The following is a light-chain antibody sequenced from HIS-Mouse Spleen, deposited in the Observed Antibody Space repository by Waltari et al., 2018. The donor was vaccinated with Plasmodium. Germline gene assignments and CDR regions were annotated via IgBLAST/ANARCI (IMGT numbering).Light chain of an antibody. Sequence: EIVMTQSPATLSVSPGERATLPCRASQSVSSNLAWYQQKPGQAPRLLIYGASTRATGIPARFSGSGSGTEFTLTISSMQSEDFAVYYCQQYNNWPPFNFGPGTKVDIK. CDR2: GAS. CDR1: QSVSSN. CDR3: QQYNNWPPFN. V-gene: IGKV3-15*01. J-gene: IGKJ3*01.